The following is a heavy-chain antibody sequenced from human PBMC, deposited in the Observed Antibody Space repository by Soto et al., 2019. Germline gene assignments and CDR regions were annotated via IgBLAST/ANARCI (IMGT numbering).Heavy chain of an antibody. CDR3: AKADGEQWLVPHLDN. CDR2: ISCCGGST. V-gene: IGHV3-23*01. Sequence: GGSLRLSCVASGFNFKKFAMAWVRQAPVEGLEWVSGISCCGGSTSYADSVKGRFSIARDDSKNTLSLQMNSLRVEDTAQYYCAKADGEQWLVPHLDNWGQGTLVTVSS. CDR1: GFNFKKFA. J-gene: IGHJ4*02. D-gene: IGHD6-19*01.